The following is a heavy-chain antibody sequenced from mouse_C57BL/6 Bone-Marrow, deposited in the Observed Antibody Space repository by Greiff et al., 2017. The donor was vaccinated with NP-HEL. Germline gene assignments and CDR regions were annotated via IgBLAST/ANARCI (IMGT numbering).Heavy chain of an antibody. J-gene: IGHJ2*01. Sequence: VQLQQSGPELVKPGASVKISCKASGYTFTDYYMNWVKQSHGKSLEWIGDINPNNGGTSYNQKFKGKATLTVDKSSSTAYMALRSLTSEDSAVYYCASPFYDGYFDYWGKGTTLTVSS. V-gene: IGHV1-26*01. D-gene: IGHD2-3*01. CDR2: INPNNGGT. CDR3: ASPFYDGYFDY. CDR1: GYTFTDYY.